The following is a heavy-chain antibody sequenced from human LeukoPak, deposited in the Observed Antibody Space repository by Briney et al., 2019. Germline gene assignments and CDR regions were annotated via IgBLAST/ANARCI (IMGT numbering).Heavy chain of an antibody. V-gene: IGHV1-2*02. Sequence: GASVKVSCKASGYTFTGYYMHWVRQAPGQGLEWMGWINPNSGGTNYAQKFQGRVTMTRDTSISTAYMELSRLRSDDTAVYYCARGMRCSGGSCYSIGWFDPWGQGTLVTVSS. D-gene: IGHD2-15*01. CDR2: INPNSGGT. CDR1: GYTFTGYY. J-gene: IGHJ5*02. CDR3: ARGMRCSGGSCYSIGWFDP.